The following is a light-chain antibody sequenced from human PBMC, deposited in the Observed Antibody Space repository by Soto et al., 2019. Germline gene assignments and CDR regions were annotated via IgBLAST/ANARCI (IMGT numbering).Light chain of an antibody. Sequence: QAVVTQSPSASASLGASVKLTCTLSSGYSTYGIAWHQQQPEKGPRFLMKLNSDGSHNKGDGIPDRFSGSSSGAERYLTISSLQLEDEADYYCQTWGTGIWVFGAGTQLTVL. CDR2: LNSDGSH. J-gene: IGLJ3*02. CDR3: QTWGTGIWV. CDR1: SGYSTYG. V-gene: IGLV4-69*01.